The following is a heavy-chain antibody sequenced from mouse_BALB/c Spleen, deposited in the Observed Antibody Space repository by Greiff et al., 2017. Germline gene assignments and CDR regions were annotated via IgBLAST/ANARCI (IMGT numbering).Heavy chain of an antibody. CDR3: ARSLLRGYAMDY. D-gene: IGHD1-2*01. CDR2: ISSGSSTI. Sequence: EVKVVESGGGLVQPGGSRKLSCAASGFTFSSFGMHWVRQAPEKGLEWVAYISSGSSTIYYADTVKGRFTISRDNPKNTLFLQMTSLRSEDTAMYYCARSLLRGYAMDYWGQGTSGTVSS. V-gene: IGHV5-17*02. CDR1: GFTFSSFG. J-gene: IGHJ4*01.